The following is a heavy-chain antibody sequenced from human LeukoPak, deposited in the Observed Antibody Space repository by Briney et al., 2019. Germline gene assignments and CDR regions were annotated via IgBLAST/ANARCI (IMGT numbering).Heavy chain of an antibody. Sequence: SETLSLTCAVYGGSFSGYYWSWIRQPPGKVLEWIGEINHSGSTNYNPSLKSRVTISVDTSKNQFSLKLSSVTAADTAVYYCARGKTMFGGAHKQLYFFDYLGQGTLVTVSS. D-gene: IGHD3-16*01. V-gene: IGHV4-34*01. CDR1: GGSFSGYY. CDR2: INHSGST. J-gene: IGHJ4*02. CDR3: ARGKTMFGGAHKQLYFFDY.